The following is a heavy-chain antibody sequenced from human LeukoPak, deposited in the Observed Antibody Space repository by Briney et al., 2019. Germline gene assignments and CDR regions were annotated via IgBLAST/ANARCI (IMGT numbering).Heavy chain of an antibody. CDR2: INSDGSST. CDR3: AKGALAAAGSGFEY. Sequence: GGSLRLSCAASGFTFSSYWMHWVRQAPGKGLVWVSRINSDGSSTSYADSVKGRFTISRDNSKNTAHLQMNSLRADDTALYYCAKGALAAAGSGFEYWGQGTLATVFS. CDR1: GFTFSSYW. V-gene: IGHV3-74*01. D-gene: IGHD6-13*01. J-gene: IGHJ4*02.